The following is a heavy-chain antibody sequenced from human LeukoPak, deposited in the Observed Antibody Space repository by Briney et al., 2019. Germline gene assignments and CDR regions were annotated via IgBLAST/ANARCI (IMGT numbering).Heavy chain of an antibody. J-gene: IGHJ1*01. CDR3: ASVLYCGADCYSGEYFFHL. Sequence: ASVKVSCKASGYTFTSNDMHWVRQAPGQGLEWMGIINPSGDSTSYAQKFQGRVTMTRDTSTSTVYMELSSLRSEDTAVYYCASVLYCGADCYSGEYFFHLWGEGPLVTVSS. V-gene: IGHV1-46*01. CDR2: INPSGDST. D-gene: IGHD2-21*02. CDR1: GYTFTSND.